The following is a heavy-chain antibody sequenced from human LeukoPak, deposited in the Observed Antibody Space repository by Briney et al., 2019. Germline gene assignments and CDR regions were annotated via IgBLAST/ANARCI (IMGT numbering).Heavy chain of an antibody. V-gene: IGHV4-4*07. Sequence: KPSETLSLTCTASGGSITNYYWSRIRQPAGKGLEWIGRIHSSGGTNYNPSLKSRVTMSVDTSTNLVSLKLRSVTAADTAVYYCARGGAPEYWGQGTLVTVYS. CDR3: ARGGAPEY. CDR2: IHSSGGT. CDR1: GGSITNYY. J-gene: IGHJ4*02.